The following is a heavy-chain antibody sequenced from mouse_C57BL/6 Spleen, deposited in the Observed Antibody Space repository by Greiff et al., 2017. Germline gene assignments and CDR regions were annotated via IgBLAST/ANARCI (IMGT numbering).Heavy chain of an antibody. Sequence: QVQLQQPGAELVRPGSSVKLSCKASGYTFTSYWMHWVKQRPIQGLEWIGNIDPSDSETHYNQKFKGKATLTVDKSSSTAYMQLSSLTSEDSAVYYCAISIYYDYGGDYWGQGTTLTVSS. D-gene: IGHD2-4*01. CDR3: AISIYYDYGGDY. CDR2: IDPSDSET. J-gene: IGHJ2*01. V-gene: IGHV1-52*01. CDR1: GYTFTSYW.